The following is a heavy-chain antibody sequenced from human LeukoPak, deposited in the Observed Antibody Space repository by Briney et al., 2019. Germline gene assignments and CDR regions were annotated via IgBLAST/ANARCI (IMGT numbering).Heavy chain of an antibody. CDR2: MYHSGST. V-gene: IGHV4-38-2*02. CDR1: GYSISSGHY. CDR3: ASDRIEVDAFDI. D-gene: IGHD2-15*01. Sequence: PSETLSLTCTVSGYSISSGHYWGWIRQPPGKGLEWIGSMYHSGSTYYNPPLKSRVTISEDTSKNQFSLKLRSVTAADTAVYYCASDRIEVDAFDIWGQGTMVTVSS. J-gene: IGHJ3*02.